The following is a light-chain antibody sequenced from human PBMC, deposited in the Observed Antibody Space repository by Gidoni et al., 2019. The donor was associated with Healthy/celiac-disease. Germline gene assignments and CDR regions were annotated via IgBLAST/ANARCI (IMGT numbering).Light chain of an antibody. CDR2: DVS. J-gene: IGLJ1*01. Sequence: QSALTQPASVSGSPGQSITISCTGTISDVGGYNYVSWSQQHPGKAPKLMIYDVSNRPSGVSNRFSGSKSGNTASLTISGLQAEDEADYYCSSYTSSSPYVFGTGTKVTVL. CDR3: SSYTSSSPYV. V-gene: IGLV2-14*03. CDR1: ISDVGGYNY.